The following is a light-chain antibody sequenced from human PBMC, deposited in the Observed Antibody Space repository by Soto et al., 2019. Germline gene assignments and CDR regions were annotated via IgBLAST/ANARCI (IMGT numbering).Light chain of an antibody. CDR1: GSDVGAYNF. V-gene: IGLV2-8*01. CDR3: SSYAGSNNLVV. CDR2: EVY. Sequence: QSALTQPPSASGSPGQSVTISCTGTGSDVGAYNFVSWYQHHPGKAPQALIYEVYKRPPGVPDPFSGSKSGNTASLTVSGLQTEDEADYYCSSYAGSNNLVVFGGGTKLTVL. J-gene: IGLJ2*01.